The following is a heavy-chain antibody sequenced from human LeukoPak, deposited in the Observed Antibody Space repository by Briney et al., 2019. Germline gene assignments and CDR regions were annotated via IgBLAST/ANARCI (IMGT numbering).Heavy chain of an antibody. D-gene: IGHD3-3*01. J-gene: IGHJ5*02. Sequence: GGSLRLSCAASGFTFSSYAMSWVRQAPGKGLEWVSAISGSGGSTYYADSVKGRFTISRDNSKNTLYLQMNSLRAEDTAVYYCAKDPTKYYHFFSVGLDPWGQGTLVTVSS. CDR2: ISGSGGST. V-gene: IGHV3-23*01. CDR3: AKDPTKYYHFFSVGLDP. CDR1: GFTFSSYA.